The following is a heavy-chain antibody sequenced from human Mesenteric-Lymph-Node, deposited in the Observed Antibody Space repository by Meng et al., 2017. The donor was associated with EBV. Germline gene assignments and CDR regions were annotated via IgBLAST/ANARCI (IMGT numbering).Heavy chain of an antibody. CDR2: INHSGST. CDR3: ARPRIRYGSGSYYY. D-gene: IGHD3-10*01. Sequence: QVPTKQWRAGQVKPSETLSLTCAVHGRSFSDYFWTWIRQAPVKCLEWVGEINHSGSTKYNPSLKSRVTISVDTSKNQISLNLNSVTAADTAVYYCARPRIRYGSGSYYYWGQGTLVTVSS. V-gene: IGHV4-34*01. J-gene: IGHJ4*02. CDR1: GRSFSDYF.